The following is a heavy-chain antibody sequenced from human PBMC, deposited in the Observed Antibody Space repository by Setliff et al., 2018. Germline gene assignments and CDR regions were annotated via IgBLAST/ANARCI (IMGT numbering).Heavy chain of an antibody. Sequence: PSETLSLTCTVSNFSLTSGSFWAWVRQPPGKGLEWIATVYHRGSTDYKPSLKSRATISVDTSKNQFSLNLNAVTAADTAVYYCARGGGGYHSDFWGPGILVTVSS. CDR1: NFSLTSGSF. CDR2: VYHRGST. D-gene: IGHD3-16*01. J-gene: IGHJ4*02. V-gene: IGHV4-38-2*02. CDR3: ARGGGGYHSDF.